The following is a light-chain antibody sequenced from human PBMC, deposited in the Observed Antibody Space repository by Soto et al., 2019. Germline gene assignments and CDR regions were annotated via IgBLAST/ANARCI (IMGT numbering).Light chain of an antibody. J-gene: IGKJ1*01. V-gene: IGKV1-27*01. CDR3: QKYSSAPWA. Sequence: DFQMTQSPSSLSASVGDRVTITCRATQAINNYVAWYQQKPGKAPNLLIYAAFTLHSGVPSRFSGSGSGTDFTLTISSLQPEDVAIYYCQKYSSAPWAFGQGTKVEVK. CDR1: QAINNY. CDR2: AAF.